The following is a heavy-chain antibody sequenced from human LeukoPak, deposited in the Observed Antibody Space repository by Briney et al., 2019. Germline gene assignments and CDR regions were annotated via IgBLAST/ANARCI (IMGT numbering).Heavy chain of an antibody. D-gene: IGHD4-11*01. J-gene: IGHJ4*02. Sequence: SETLSLTCTPSGGFISYDYWSWIRQPPGKGLEWVGYIYYSGRTFYNPSLKSRVTMSVDTSKNQFSLKLTSVTAADTAIYYCAIGFYSPAYWGQGTLVTVSS. CDR3: AIGFYSPAY. CDR1: GGFISYDY. CDR2: IYYSGRT. V-gene: IGHV4-59*01.